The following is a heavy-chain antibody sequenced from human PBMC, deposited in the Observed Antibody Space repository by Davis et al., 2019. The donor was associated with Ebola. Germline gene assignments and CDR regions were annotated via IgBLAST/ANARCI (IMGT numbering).Heavy chain of an antibody. V-gene: IGHV5-51*01. J-gene: IGHJ6*03. CDR2: IYPGDSDT. D-gene: IGHD6-6*01. CDR1: GNGFTSYW. Sequence: GESLKISCKNSGNGFTSYWIGWVRQMPGKGLEWMGIIYPGDSDTRYSPSFQGQVTISADKSISTAYLQWSSLKASDTAMYYCARHGSIAARLSYYYMDVWGKGTTVTVSS. CDR3: ARHGSIAARLSYYYMDV.